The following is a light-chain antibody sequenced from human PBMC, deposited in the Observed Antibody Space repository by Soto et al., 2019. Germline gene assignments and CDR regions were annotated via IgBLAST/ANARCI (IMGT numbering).Light chain of an antibody. V-gene: IGKV1-5*03. CDR3: QQNNNYPYT. J-gene: IGKJ2*01. CDR1: QSISGW. Sequence: DIQMTQSPSTLSASVGDRVTITCRASQSISGWLAWYQQRPGKAPKLLIYKASSLESGVPSRFRGSGSGTDFSLTITSLQPDDFATYYCQQNNNYPYTFGQGTKLEIK. CDR2: KAS.